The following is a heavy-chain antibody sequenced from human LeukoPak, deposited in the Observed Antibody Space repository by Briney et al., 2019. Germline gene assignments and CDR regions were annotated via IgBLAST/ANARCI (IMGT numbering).Heavy chain of an antibody. CDR2: INPNSGGT. CDR1: GYTFTGYY. D-gene: IGHD3-22*01. V-gene: IGHV1-2*02. Sequence: ASVKVSCKASGYTFTGYYMHWVRQAPGQGLEWMGWINPNSGGTNYAQKFQGRVTMTRDTSISAAYMELSRLRSDDTAVYYCARGTYYYDSSGYPSRGDYWGQGTLVTVSS. CDR3: ARGTYYYDSSGYPSRGDY. J-gene: IGHJ4*02.